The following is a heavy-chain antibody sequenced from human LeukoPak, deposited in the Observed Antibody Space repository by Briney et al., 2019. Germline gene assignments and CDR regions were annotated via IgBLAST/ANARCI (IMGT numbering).Heavy chain of an antibody. V-gene: IGHV3-66*01. D-gene: IGHD1-26*01. J-gene: IGHJ4*02. Sequence: GGSLRLSCAASGFTVSSNYMSWVRQAPGKGLEWVSVTYSGGSTYYADSVKGRFTISRDNSKNTLYLQMNSLRAEDTAVYYCASNIYRDSEYYFDYWGQGTLVTVSS. CDR2: TYSGGST. CDR3: ASNIYRDSEYYFDY. CDR1: GFTVSSNY.